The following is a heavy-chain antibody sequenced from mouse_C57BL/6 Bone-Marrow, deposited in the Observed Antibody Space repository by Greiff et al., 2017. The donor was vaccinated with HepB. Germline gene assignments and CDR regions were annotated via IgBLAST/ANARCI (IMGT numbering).Heavy chain of an antibody. CDR3: TSVHYDGNYTDYYAMDY. CDR1: GYTFTSYW. J-gene: IGHJ4*01. Sequence: DVQLQESGTVLARPGASVKMSCKTSGYTFTSYWMHWVKQRPGQGLEWIGAIYPGNSGTSYNQKFKGKAKLTAVTSASTAYMELSSLTTEDSAVYYCTSVHYDGNYTDYYAMDYWGQGTSVTVSS. D-gene: IGHD1-2*01. CDR2: IYPGNSGT. V-gene: IGHV1-5*01.